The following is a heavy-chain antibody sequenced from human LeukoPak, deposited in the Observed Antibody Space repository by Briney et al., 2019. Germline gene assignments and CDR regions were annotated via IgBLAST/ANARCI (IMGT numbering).Heavy chain of an antibody. Sequence: GGSLRLSCAASGFTFSSYAMSWVRQAPGKGAEWVSVISGSGGSTYYADSVKGGFTISRDNSKNTLYLQMNSLRAEDTAVYYCAKDRIVGTIGRAFDIWGQGTMVTVSS. D-gene: IGHD1-26*01. CDR3: AKDRIVGTIGRAFDI. J-gene: IGHJ3*02. V-gene: IGHV3-23*01. CDR2: ISGSGGST. CDR1: GFTFSSYA.